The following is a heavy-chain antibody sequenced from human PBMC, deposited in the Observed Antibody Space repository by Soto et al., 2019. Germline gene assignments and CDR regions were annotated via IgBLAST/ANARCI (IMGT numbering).Heavy chain of an antibody. D-gene: IGHD5-18*01. Sequence: GGSLRLSCAASGFTFSSYAMSWVRQAPGKGLEWVSAISGSGGSTYYADSVKGRFTISRDNSKNTLYLQMNSLRAEDTAVYYCANNPSDTAMAQVNYWGQGTLVTVSS. CDR3: ANNPSDTAMAQVNY. CDR1: GFTFSSYA. J-gene: IGHJ4*02. CDR2: ISGSGGST. V-gene: IGHV3-23*01.